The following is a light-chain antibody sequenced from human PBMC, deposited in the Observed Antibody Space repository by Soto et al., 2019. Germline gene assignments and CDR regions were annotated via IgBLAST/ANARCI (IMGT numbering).Light chain of an antibody. J-gene: IGKJ5*01. CDR1: QTVSNTY. CDR3: QQYGSSPLIS. Sequence: VLTQSPGTLSLSPGESATXXXXXXQTVSNTYLTWYQQKPGQAPRLLIFGASKRATGIPDRFSGSGSGRDFTPTISGLEPEDFAGYYCQQYGSSPLISFGQGTRLEI. CDR2: GAS. V-gene: IGKV3-20*01.